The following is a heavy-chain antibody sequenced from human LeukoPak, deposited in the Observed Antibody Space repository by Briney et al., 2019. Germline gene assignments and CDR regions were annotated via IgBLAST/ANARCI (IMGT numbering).Heavy chain of an antibody. J-gene: IGHJ4*01. Sequence: GESLRLSCAASGFTFSSYGMHWVRQAPGKGLEWVAFIRYDGSNKYYADSVKGRFTISRDNSKNTLYLQMNSLRAEDTAVYYCARNSGKRGGYFDYWGQGTLVTVSS. D-gene: IGHD5-12*01. V-gene: IGHV3-30*02. CDR3: ARNSGKRGGYFDY. CDR1: GFTFSSYG. CDR2: IRYDGSNK.